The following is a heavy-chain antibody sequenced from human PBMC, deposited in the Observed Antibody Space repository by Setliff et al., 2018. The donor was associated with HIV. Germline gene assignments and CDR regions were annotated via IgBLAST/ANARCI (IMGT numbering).Heavy chain of an antibody. CDR1: GFTFSNYS. D-gene: IGHD6-19*01. CDR2: INAGNGDT. Sequence: WASVKVSCKTSGFTFSNYSIHWVRQAPGQGLEWMGWINAGNGDTRYSQKFQGRVTFTSDSSASTVYMGLKSLRSEDPALSYCARDGGPGSAWGDYSYYYTMDACGKGTTVTVSS. CDR3: ARDGGPGSAWGDYSYYYTMDA. J-gene: IGHJ6*03. V-gene: IGHV1-3*01.